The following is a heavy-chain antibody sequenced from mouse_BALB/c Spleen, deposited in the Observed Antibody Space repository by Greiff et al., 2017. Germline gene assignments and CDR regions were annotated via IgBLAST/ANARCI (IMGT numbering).Heavy chain of an antibody. J-gene: IGHJ3*01. D-gene: IGHD1-1*01. CDR2: IWAGGST. Sequence: VMLVESGPGLVVPSQCLSISCTVSGFSLTSYGVHWVRQPPGKGLEWMGVIWAGGSTNYNSALMSRLSISKDNSESQVFLKMSSLQTDDTAMYYCARSCYGSSPRFDDWGPGTMVTVSA. V-gene: IGHV2-9*02. CDR1: GFSLTSYG. CDR3: ARSCYGSSPRFDD.